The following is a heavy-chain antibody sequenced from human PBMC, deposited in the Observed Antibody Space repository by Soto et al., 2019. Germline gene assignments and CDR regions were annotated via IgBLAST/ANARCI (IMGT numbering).Heavy chain of an antibody. CDR1: GYTFSRYG. Sequence: QGQLVQSGPEAKKPGASVKVSCKASGYTFSRYGISWVRQAPGQGLEWMGWISGYNGDTKYAQKVQGRVTMTIDTSTYTAYMELRSLTSDDTAIYYCEKNGQPPYYSYGMDVWGQGTTVTVSS. CDR3: EKNGQPPYYSYGMDV. V-gene: IGHV1-18*01. J-gene: IGHJ6*02. D-gene: IGHD2-8*01. CDR2: ISGYNGDT.